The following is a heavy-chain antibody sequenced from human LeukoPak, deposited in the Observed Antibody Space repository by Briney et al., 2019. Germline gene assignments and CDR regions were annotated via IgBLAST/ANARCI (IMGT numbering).Heavy chain of an antibody. CDR3: ASGYCTNGVCYTGSNYYYGMDV. CDR2: ISGSGGST. CDR1: GFTFSSYA. Sequence: PGGSLRLSCAASGFTFSSYAMSWVRQAPGKGLEWVSAISGSGGSTYYADSVKGRFTISRDNSKNSLYLQMNSLRAEDTAVYYCASGYCTNGVCYTGSNYYYGMDVWGQGTTVTVSS. D-gene: IGHD2-8*01. V-gene: IGHV3-23*01. J-gene: IGHJ6*02.